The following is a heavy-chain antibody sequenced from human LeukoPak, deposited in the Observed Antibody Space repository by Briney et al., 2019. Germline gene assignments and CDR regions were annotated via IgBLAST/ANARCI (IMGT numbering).Heavy chain of an antibody. V-gene: IGHV4-59*01. Sequence: SETLSLTCSVSGGSISYCYWSWIRQFPGKGLEWIGYISDGESPDYNPSLQSRVTIYVDSSKNQFFLNLTSVTAADTAVYYCAQDRFSFVHWGQGTLVTVSS. J-gene: IGHJ1*01. D-gene: IGHD2-2*01. CDR3: AQDRFSFVH. CDR2: ISDGESP. CDR1: GGSISYCY.